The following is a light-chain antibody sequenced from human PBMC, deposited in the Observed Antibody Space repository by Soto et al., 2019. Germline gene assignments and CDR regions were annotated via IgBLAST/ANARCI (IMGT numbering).Light chain of an antibody. CDR1: QSLLHSNGYSS. J-gene: IGKJ3*01. CDR2: MGS. V-gene: IGKV2-28*01. Sequence: DIVMTQSPLSLPVTPGEPASISCRSSQSLLHSNGYSSLDWYLQKPGQSPQLLIYMGSNRASGVPDRFSGSGSGTDFTLKISRVEAEDVGVYYCMQALQIPPTFGPGTKVDIK. CDR3: MQALQIPPT.